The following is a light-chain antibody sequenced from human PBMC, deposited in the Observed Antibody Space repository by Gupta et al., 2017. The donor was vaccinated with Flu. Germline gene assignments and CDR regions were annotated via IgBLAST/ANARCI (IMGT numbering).Light chain of an antibody. CDR2: DAS. CDR1: QDISNY. Sequence: DIQMTHSPSSLSASVGDRGTITCQASQDISNYLNWYQQKPGKAPKLLIYDASNLETGVPSRFSGSGSGTDFTFTISSLQPEDIATYYCQQYDNLPYTFGQGTKLEIK. J-gene: IGKJ2*01. V-gene: IGKV1-33*01. CDR3: QQYDNLPYT.